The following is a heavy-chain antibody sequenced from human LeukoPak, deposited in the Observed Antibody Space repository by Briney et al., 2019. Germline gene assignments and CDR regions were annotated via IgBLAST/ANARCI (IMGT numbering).Heavy chain of an antibody. CDR3: ARDPVSYSYGYLDY. D-gene: IGHD5-18*01. Sequence: GGSLRLSCAASGFTFSSYGMHWVRQAPGKGLEWVAFIRYDGSNKYYVDSVKGRFTISRDNSKNTLYLQMNSLRAEDTAVYYCARDPVSYSYGYLDYWGQGTLVTVSS. CDR1: GFTFSSYG. J-gene: IGHJ4*02. CDR2: IRYDGSNK. V-gene: IGHV3-30*02.